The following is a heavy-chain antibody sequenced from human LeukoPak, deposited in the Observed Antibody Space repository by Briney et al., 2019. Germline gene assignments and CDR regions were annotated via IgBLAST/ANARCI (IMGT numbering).Heavy chain of an antibody. CDR3: AGWYYYDSSGYHMDV. CDR2: INHSGST. V-gene: IGHV4-34*01. Sequence: SETLSLTCAVYGGSFSGYYWSWIRQPPGKGLEWIGEINHSGSTNYNPSLKSRVTISVDTSKNQFSLKLSSVTTADTAVYYCAGWYYYDSSGYHMDVWGKGTTVTISS. J-gene: IGHJ6*03. D-gene: IGHD3-22*01. CDR1: GGSFSGYY.